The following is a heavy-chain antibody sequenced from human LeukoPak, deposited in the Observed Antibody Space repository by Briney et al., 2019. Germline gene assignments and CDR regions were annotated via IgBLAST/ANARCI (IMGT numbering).Heavy chain of an antibody. V-gene: IGHV4-31*03. CDR3: ARGEHYYDSSGYYY. CDR2: IYYSGST. D-gene: IGHD3-22*01. J-gene: IGHJ4*02. Sequence: EPSETLSLTCTVSGGSISSGGYYWSWIRQHPGKGLEWTGYIYYSGSTYYNPSLKSRFTISVDTSKNQFSLKLSSVTAADTAVYYCARGEHYYDSSGYYYWGQGTLVTVSS. CDR1: GGSISSGGYY.